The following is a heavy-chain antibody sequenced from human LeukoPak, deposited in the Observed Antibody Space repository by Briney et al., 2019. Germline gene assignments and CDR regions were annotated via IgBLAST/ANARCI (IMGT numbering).Heavy chain of an antibody. Sequence: PSETLSLTCAVYGGSFSGYYWSWIRQPPGKGLEWIGEINHSGSTNYNPSLKSRVTISADTSKNQFSLKLSSVTAADTAVYYCARGIKVVVAAADDYYYYYMDVWGKGTTVTVSS. J-gene: IGHJ6*03. D-gene: IGHD2-15*01. V-gene: IGHV4-34*01. CDR2: INHSGST. CDR3: ARGIKVVVAAADDYYYYYMDV. CDR1: GGSFSGYY.